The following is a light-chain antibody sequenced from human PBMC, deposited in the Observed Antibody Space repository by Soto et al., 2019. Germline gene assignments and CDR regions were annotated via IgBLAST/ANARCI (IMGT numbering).Light chain of an antibody. J-gene: IGKJ5*01. CDR1: QDIRNY. Sequence: DIQMTQSPSSLSASVGDRVTITCQASQDIRNYLNWSQQKPGKAPKLLIYDASNLETGVPSRLSGSGSGTDFTFTISSLTPEDIATYYCQQYDNLPTFGQGTRLEIK. CDR3: QQYDNLPT. CDR2: DAS. V-gene: IGKV1-33*01.